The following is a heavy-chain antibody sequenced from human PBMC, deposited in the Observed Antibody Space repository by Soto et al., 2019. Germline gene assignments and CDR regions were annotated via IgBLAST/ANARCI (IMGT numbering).Heavy chain of an antibody. Sequence: GGSLRLSCAASGFTFSSYSMNWVRQAPGKGLEWVSSIGSSSSYIYYADSVKGRFTISRDNAKNSLYLQMNSLRAEDTAVYYCAREGDGYSDFDYWGQGTLVTVSS. CDR2: IGSSSSYI. D-gene: IGHD5-18*01. V-gene: IGHV3-21*01. J-gene: IGHJ4*02. CDR1: GFTFSSYS. CDR3: AREGDGYSDFDY.